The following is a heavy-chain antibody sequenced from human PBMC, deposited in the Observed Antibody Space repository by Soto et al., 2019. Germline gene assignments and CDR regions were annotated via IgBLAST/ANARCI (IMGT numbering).Heavy chain of an antibody. CDR1: GIKFRDSA. V-gene: IGHV3-23*01. D-gene: IGHD3-10*01. CDR2: ISNNGDAT. CDR3: AQLALWFGEFGRGY. Sequence: EVFLSESGGGVTQPGGSLRLSCAAPGIKFRDSAMSWVRQAPGKGLEWVSSISNNGDATYYADSVKGRFHISRGTSEKTVFLEMNSLGAEDTALYFCAQLALWFGEFGRGYWGQGALVNVSS. J-gene: IGHJ4*02.